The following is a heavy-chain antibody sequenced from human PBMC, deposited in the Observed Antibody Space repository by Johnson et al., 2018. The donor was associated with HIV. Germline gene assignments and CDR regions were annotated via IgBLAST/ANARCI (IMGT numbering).Heavy chain of an antibody. J-gene: IGHJ3*02. Sequence: VQLVESGGGLVQPGGSLRLSCAASGFTVSSNYMSWVRQAPGKGLEWVSVIYSGGRTYYADSVKGRFTISRENSKNTLYLQMNSLRAEDTAVYYCARGDCSSTSCYHFDIWGQGTMVTVSS. CDR3: ARGDCSSTSCYHFDI. CDR1: GFTVSSNY. V-gene: IGHV3-66*01. CDR2: IYSGGRT. D-gene: IGHD2-2*01.